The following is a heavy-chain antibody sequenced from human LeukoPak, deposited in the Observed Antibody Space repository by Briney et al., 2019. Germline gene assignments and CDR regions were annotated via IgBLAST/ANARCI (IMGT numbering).Heavy chain of an antibody. V-gene: IGHV4-59*01. J-gene: IGHJ4*02. Sequence: SETLSLTCTVSGAFISSDYWTWIRQPPGMGLEWIGYIYYSGSTNYNPSLKSRVTMSVDTSRNQFSLEVPSVTAADSAVYYCARYLRQPGTFYLDHWGQGTLVTVSS. CDR3: ARYLRQPGTFYLDH. D-gene: IGHD3-16*01. CDR1: GAFISSDY. CDR2: IYYSGST.